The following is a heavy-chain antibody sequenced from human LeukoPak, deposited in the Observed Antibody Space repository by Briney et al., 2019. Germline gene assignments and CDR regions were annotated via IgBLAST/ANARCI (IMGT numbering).Heavy chain of an antibody. Sequence: KPGGSLRLPCAVSGFTFSDAWMNWVRQAPGKGLEWVGRISRRVDGGTTDYAAPVKGRFTISRDDSKNTLYLEMNSLKIEDTAVYYCATTPRVVSTWGQGTLVTVSS. CDR2: ISRRVDGGTT. CDR1: GFTFSDAW. D-gene: IGHD3-3*01. V-gene: IGHV3-15*01. J-gene: IGHJ5*02. CDR3: ATTPRVVST.